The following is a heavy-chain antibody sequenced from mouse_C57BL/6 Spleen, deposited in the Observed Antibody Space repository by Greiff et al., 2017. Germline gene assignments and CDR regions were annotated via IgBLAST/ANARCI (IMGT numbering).Heavy chain of an antibody. J-gene: IGHJ1*03. CDR2: IHPNSGST. CDR3: ARDGSSYGYFDV. Sequence: QVQLQQPGAELVKPGASVKLSCKASGYTFTSYWMHWVKQRPGQGLEWIGMIHPNSGSTNYNEKFKSKATLTVDKSSSTAYMQLSSLASEDSAVYYCARDGSSYGYFDVWGTGTTVTVYS. D-gene: IGHD1-1*01. CDR1: GYTFTSYW. V-gene: IGHV1-64*01.